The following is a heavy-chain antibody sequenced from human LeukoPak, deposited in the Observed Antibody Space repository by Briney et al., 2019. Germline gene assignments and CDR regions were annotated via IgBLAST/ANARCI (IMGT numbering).Heavy chain of an antibody. CDR3: ARPNYGDYPHDAFDI. CDR2: IYYSGST. CDR1: GGSISSSSYS. Sequence: SETLSLTCTVSGGSISSSSYSWGWIRQPPGKGLEWIGSIYYSGSTYYNPSLKSRVTISVDTSKNQFSLKLSSVTAADTAVYYCARPNYGDYPHDAFDIWGQGTVVTVSS. J-gene: IGHJ3*02. V-gene: IGHV4-39*01. D-gene: IGHD4-17*01.